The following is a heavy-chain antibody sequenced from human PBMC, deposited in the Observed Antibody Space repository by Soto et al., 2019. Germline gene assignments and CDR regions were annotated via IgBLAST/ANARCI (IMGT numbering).Heavy chain of an antibody. CDR2: ISAYYANT. D-gene: IGHD6-25*01. Sequence: QVPLVQSGAEVKKPGASVKVSCKASGYTFTSYGISWVRQAPGQGLEWMGWISAYYANTNYAQKLQGRVTLTADTSASTAYMELRSLRSDDTAVYYCARAMTGYTSGAGYWGQGTLVTVSS. CDR3: ARAMTGYTSGAGY. V-gene: IGHV1-18*01. J-gene: IGHJ4*02. CDR1: GYTFTSYG.